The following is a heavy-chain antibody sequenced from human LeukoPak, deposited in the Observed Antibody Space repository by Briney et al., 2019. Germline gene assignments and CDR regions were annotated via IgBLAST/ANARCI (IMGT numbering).Heavy chain of an antibody. V-gene: IGHV1-46*01. CDR1: GYTFTNNY. CDR2: IYPRDGST. Sequence: ASVKVSCKASGYTFTNNYLHWVRQAPGQGLEWMGMIYPRDGSTSYAQNFQGRVTVTRDTSTSTVHMELRGLRSEDTAVYYCARDQEGFDYWGQGTVVTVSS. CDR3: ARDQEGFDY. J-gene: IGHJ4*02.